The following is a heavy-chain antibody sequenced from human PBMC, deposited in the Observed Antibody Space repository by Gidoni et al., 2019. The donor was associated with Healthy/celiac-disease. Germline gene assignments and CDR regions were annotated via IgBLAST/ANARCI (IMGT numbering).Heavy chain of an antibody. Sequence: QVQLVESGGGVVQPGRSLRLSCAASGFPFSSYAMHWVRQAPGKGLEWVAVRSYDGSNKYYADSVKGRFTISRDNSKNTLYLQMNSLRAEDTAVYYCARPYSVHSYYFDYWGQGTLVTVSS. V-gene: IGHV3-30-3*01. CDR3: ARPYSVHSYYFDY. CDR2: RSYDGSNK. D-gene: IGHD1-26*01. CDR1: GFPFSSYA. J-gene: IGHJ4*02.